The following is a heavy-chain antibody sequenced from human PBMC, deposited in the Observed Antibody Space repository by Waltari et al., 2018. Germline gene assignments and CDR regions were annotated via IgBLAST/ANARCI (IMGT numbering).Heavy chain of an antibody. Sequence: QVQLVESGGGVVQPGMSLRLSCAPSGFRLSHLGMHWVRQAPGKGLEWVALASFDGSTTYYADSVRGRFTISRDNSKNTLYLDINTLRVDDTAIYYCAKDAFGNTYLDHWGQGTLVTVSS. V-gene: IGHV3-30*18. CDR1: GFRLSHLG. CDR2: ASFDGSTT. D-gene: IGHD3-10*01. CDR3: AKDAFGNTYLDH. J-gene: IGHJ5*02.